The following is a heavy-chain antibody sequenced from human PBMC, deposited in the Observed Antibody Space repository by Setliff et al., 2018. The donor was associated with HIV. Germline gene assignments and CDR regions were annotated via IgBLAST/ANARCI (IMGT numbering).Heavy chain of an antibody. J-gene: IGHJ4*02. D-gene: IGHD3-10*01. CDR2: IKADGGAT. Sequence: GGSLRLSCAGSGFILSTAWMSWVRQAPGKGLEWVGRIKADGGATDYATPVKGRFIISRDASKNTLYLQMNSLKTEDTAMYYCARSGDFYGSGSFRTLDYWGQGTLVTVS. CDR1: GFILSTAW. V-gene: IGHV3-15*01. CDR3: ARSGDFYGSGSFRTLDY.